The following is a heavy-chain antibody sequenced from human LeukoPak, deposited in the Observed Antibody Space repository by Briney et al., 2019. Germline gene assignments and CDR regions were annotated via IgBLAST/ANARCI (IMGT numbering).Heavy chain of an antibody. Sequence: SETLSLTCTVSGGSISPYYWSWIRQPPGKGLEWIGYIYYSGSTNYNPSLKSRVTISVDTSKNQFSLKLSSVTAADTAVYYCARKIAARRSWFDPWGQGTLVTVSS. V-gene: IGHV4-59*12. D-gene: IGHD6-6*01. CDR2: IYYSGST. J-gene: IGHJ5*02. CDR1: GGSISPYY. CDR3: ARKIAARRSWFDP.